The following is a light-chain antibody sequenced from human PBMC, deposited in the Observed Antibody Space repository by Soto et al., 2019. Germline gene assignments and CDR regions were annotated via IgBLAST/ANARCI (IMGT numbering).Light chain of an antibody. CDR2: GAS. CDR1: QSVSSSY. CDR3: QHQAT. J-gene: IGKJ3*01. V-gene: IGKV3-20*01. Sequence: EIVLTQSPGTLSLSPGERATLSCRASQSVSSSYLAWYQQKPGQAPRLLIYGASSRATGIPDRFSGSGSGTDFTLTISRLEPEDFAVYYCQHQATFGPGTKVDIK.